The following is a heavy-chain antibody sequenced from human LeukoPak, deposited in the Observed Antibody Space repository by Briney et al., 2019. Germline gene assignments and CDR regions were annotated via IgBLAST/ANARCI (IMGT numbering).Heavy chain of an antibody. Sequence: GVSLRLSCAASGFTFSSYAMSWVRQAPGKGLEWVSAISGSGGSTYYADSVKGRFTISRDNSKNTLYLQMNSLRAEDTAVYYCAKDMAKYYDFWSGYYLFDYWGQGTLVTVSS. CDR1: GFTFSSYA. CDR3: AKDMAKYYDFWSGYYLFDY. D-gene: IGHD3-3*01. J-gene: IGHJ4*02. V-gene: IGHV3-23*01. CDR2: ISGSGGST.